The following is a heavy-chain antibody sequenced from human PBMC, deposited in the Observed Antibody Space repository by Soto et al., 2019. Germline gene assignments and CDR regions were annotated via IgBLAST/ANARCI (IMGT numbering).Heavy chain of an antibody. V-gene: IGHV3-53*01. CDR2: IYSGGST. CDR1: GFTVSSNY. D-gene: IGHD5-18*01. Sequence: GGSLRLSCAASGFTVSSNYMSWVRQAPGKGLEWVSVIYSGGSTYYADSVKGRFTISRDNSKNTLYLQMSSLRAEDTAVYYCARDPLGYSYGLYYNYGMDVWGQGTTVTVSS. J-gene: IGHJ6*02. CDR3: ARDPLGYSYGLYYNYGMDV.